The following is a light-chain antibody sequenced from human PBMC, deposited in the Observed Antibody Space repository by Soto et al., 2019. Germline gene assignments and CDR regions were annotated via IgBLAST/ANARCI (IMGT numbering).Light chain of an antibody. CDR1: ISDIGAYDY. Sequence: QSLLTQPASLSGSPGQSITISCTGTISDIGAYDYVSWFQQHPGKAPKLMISEVNNRPSGVSNRFSGSKSGNTAYLTISGLQVEDEAEYLCLSFTTTSTHVFGTGTKVTVL. CDR2: EVN. V-gene: IGLV2-14*01. CDR3: LSFTTTSTHV. J-gene: IGLJ1*01.